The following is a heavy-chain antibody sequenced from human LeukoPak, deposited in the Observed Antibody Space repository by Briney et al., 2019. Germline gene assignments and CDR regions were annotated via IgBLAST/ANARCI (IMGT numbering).Heavy chain of an antibody. CDR3: ARAFGVVIRVAYYYYMDV. CDR1: GYTFTSYD. D-gene: IGHD3-3*01. CDR2: MNPNSGNT. Sequence: ASVKVSCKASGYTFTSYDINWVRQATGQGLEWMGWMNPNSGNTGYAQKFQGRVTITRNTSISTAYMELSSLRPEDTAVYYCARAFGVVIRVAYYYYMDVWGKGTTVTVSS. J-gene: IGHJ6*03. V-gene: IGHV1-8*03.